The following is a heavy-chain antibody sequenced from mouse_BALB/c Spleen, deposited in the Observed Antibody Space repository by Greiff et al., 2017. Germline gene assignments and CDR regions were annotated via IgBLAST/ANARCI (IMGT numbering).Heavy chain of an antibody. Sequence: VKLQESGAELVRPGASVTLSCKASGYTFTDYEMHWVKQTPVHGLEWIGAIDPETGGTAYNQKFKGKATLTADKSSSTAYMELRSLTSEDSAVYYCTGDRTWFAYWGQGTLVTVSA. CDR1: GYTFTDYE. D-gene: IGHD2-14*01. J-gene: IGHJ3*01. CDR3: TGDRTWFAY. V-gene: IGHV1-15*01. CDR2: IDPETGGT.